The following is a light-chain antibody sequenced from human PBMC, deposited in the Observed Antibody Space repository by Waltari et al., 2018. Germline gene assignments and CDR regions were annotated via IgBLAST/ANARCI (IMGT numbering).Light chain of an antibody. V-gene: IGLV2-14*01. CDR2: DVS. Sequence: QSALTQPASVSGSPGQSITISCPGSSSEVGGYNYVSWYQQHPGKAPKVLIYDVSKWPSGVSNRFSGSKSGNTASLTISGLQAEDEADYYCTSYASSGTYVFGTGTKVTVL. CDR1: SSEVGGYNY. CDR3: TSYASSGTYV. J-gene: IGLJ1*01.